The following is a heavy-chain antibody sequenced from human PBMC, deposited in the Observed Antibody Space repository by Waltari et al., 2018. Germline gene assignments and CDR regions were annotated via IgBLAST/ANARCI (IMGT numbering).Heavy chain of an antibody. CDR2: IKQDGSEK. V-gene: IGHV3-7*01. Sequence: EVQLVESGGGSVQPGGSLRLSCVASGMTFSNDGRNWVRQAPGKGLEWVANIKQDGSEKNYVDSVEGRFSISRDNAQNSLYLQMNSLRAEDTAIYYCVTGLTTVTAKDYFDHWGQGALVTVS. D-gene: IGHD4-17*01. CDR3: VTGLTTVTAKDYFDH. CDR1: GMTFSNDG. J-gene: IGHJ4*02.